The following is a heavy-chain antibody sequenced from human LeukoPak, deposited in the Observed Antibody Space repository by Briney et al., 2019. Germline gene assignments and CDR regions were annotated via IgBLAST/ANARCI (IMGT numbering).Heavy chain of an antibody. CDR3: AKDRIAVAGLLFDY. V-gene: IGHV3-23*01. CDR2: ISGSGGST. D-gene: IGHD6-19*01. J-gene: IGHJ4*02. Sequence: GGSLRLSCAASGFTFSSYALSWVRQAPGKGLEWVSAISGSGGSTYYADSVKGRFTISRDNSKNTLYLQMNSLRAEDTAVYYCAKDRIAVAGLLFDYWGQGTLSPSPQ. CDR1: GFTFSSYA.